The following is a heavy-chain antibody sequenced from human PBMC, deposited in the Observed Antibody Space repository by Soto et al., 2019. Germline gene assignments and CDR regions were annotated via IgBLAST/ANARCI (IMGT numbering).Heavy chain of an antibody. D-gene: IGHD3-3*01. CDR2: IYYSGST. V-gene: IGHV4-30-4*01. CDR1: GGSISSGDYY. Sequence: QVQLQESGPGLVKPSQTLSLTCTVSGGSISSGDYYWSWIRQPPGKGLEWIGYIYYSGSTYYNPSLKMRVTISVDTSKNQFSLKLSSVTAADTAVYYCARADFWSGYYKNGLYFDYWGQGTLVTVSS. CDR3: ARADFWSGYYKNGLYFDY. J-gene: IGHJ4*02.